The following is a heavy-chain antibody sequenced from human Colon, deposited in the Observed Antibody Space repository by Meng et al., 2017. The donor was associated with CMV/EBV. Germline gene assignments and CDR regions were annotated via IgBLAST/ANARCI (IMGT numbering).Heavy chain of an antibody. V-gene: IGHV3-15*01. CDR1: GFTFSNAR. Sequence: GESLKISCAASGFTFSNARMSWVRQAPGKGLEWVGRIKSQTDGGTTDYAAPVKGRFTISRDDSKNTLYLQMNSLKTETTAVYYCTTMGYDFWSGYGYYYYGMDVWGQGTPVTVSS. CDR3: TTMGYDFWSGYGYYYYGMDV. J-gene: IGHJ6*02. D-gene: IGHD3-3*01. CDR2: IKSQTDGGTT.